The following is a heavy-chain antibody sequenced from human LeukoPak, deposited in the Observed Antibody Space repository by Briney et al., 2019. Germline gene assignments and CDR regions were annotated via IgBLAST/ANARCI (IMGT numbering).Heavy chain of an antibody. Sequence: GGSLRLSCAASGFTFNSYAMSWVRQAPGKGLEWVSVISDSGGSTYYADSVKGRFTISRDNSKNTLYLQMDSLRAEDTAVYFCARDDSNIVATTKAFDYWGQGTLVTVSS. CDR3: ARDDSNIVATTKAFDY. J-gene: IGHJ4*02. CDR2: ISDSGGST. V-gene: IGHV3-23*01. D-gene: IGHD5-12*01. CDR1: GFTFNSYA.